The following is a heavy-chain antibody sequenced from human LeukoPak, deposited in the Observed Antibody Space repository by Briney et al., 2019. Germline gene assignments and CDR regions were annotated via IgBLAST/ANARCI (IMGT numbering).Heavy chain of an antibody. V-gene: IGHV4-39*07. D-gene: IGHD4-17*01. Sequence: PSETLSLTCTASGGSISSSSYYWGWIRQPPGKGLEWIGSIYYSENTYDNPSLKSRVIISVDTSKNQFSLKLSSVTAADTAVYYCARVPTVTFFDYWGQGTLVTVSS. CDR3: ARVPTVTFFDY. CDR1: GGSISSSSYY. CDR2: IYYSENT. J-gene: IGHJ4*02.